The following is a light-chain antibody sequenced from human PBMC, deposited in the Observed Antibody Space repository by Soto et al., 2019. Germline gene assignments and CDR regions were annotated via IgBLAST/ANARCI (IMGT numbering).Light chain of an antibody. Sequence: QSVLTQPPSASGSPGQSVTISCTGTNSDIGGYNYVSWYQHHPGKAPKLMIYEVSKRPSGVPDRFSGSKSGNTASLTVSGRQAEDEADYYCSSYAGSNNWVFGGGTKLTVL. J-gene: IGLJ3*02. CDR3: SSYAGSNNWV. V-gene: IGLV2-8*01. CDR1: NSDIGGYNY. CDR2: EVS.